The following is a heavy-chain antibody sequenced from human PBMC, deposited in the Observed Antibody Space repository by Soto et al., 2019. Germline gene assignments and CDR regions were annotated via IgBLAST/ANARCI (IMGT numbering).Heavy chain of an antibody. CDR3: TRHAAGGSYVDWFDP. J-gene: IGHJ5*02. CDR2: IRSKANSYAT. Sequence: GGPLSLSCAASGVTFSGSAMHWVRQASGQGLEWVGRIRSKANSYATAYAASVKGRFTISRDDSKNTAYLQMNSLKTEDTAVYYCTRHAAGGSYVDWFDPWGQGTLVTVSS. V-gene: IGHV3-73*01. CDR1: GVTFSGSA. D-gene: IGHD2-15*01.